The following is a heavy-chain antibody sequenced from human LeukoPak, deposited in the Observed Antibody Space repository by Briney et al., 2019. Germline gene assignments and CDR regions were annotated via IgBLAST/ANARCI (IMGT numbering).Heavy chain of an antibody. CDR1: GGSISSGGYY. CDR3: ARAAYGSGSYLDY. Sequence: SQTLSFTCTVSGGSISSGGYYWSWIRQPPGKGLEWIGYIYPSGSTYYNPSPKSRVTISVDRSKNQFSLKLSSVTAADTAVYYCARAAYGSGSYLDYWGQGTLVTVSS. D-gene: IGHD3-10*01. CDR2: IYPSGST. V-gene: IGHV4-30-2*01. J-gene: IGHJ4*02.